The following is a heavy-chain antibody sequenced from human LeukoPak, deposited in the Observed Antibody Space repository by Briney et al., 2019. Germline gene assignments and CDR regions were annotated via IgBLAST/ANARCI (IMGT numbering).Heavy chain of an antibody. D-gene: IGHD6-13*01. Sequence: SVKVSCKASGGTFSNHAISWVRQAPGQGLEWMGVIIPISGTANYAQRFQGRVTITADASTSTVYMELSSLTSDDTAVYYCARWAGDSSAWYPALFDYWGQGTLVTVSS. CDR2: IIPISGTA. J-gene: IGHJ4*02. V-gene: IGHV1-69*13. CDR3: ARWAGDSSAWYPALFDY. CDR1: GGTFSNHA.